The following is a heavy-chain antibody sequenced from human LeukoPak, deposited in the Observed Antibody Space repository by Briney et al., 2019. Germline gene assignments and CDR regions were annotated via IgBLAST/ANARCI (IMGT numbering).Heavy chain of an antibody. CDR3: ARGRPTGASRLFEVK. D-gene: IGHD4/OR15-4a*01. CDR1: GFTFGSYS. Sequence: PGGSLRLSCAASGFTFGSYSMTWVRQAPGKGLEWVSSMSSGGTYIYYADSVRGRFTISRDNAKSSLYLLMNSLRVDDTAVYYCARGRPTGASRLFEVKWGQGTQVTVSS. J-gene: IGHJ4*02. V-gene: IGHV3-21*06. CDR2: MSSGGTYI.